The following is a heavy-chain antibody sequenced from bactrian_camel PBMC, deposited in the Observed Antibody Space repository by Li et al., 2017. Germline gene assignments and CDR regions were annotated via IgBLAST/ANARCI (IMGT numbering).Heavy chain of an antibody. CDR1: GSVYRSTC. Sequence: HVQLVESGGGSVQAGGSLRLSCAVSGSVYRSTCMGWFRKAPGKPREGVARIDGDSSYTDSVEGRFTISRDNAKNTVYLQMKSLKPEDTAEYYCASNNYWGQGTQVTVS. V-gene: IGHV3S53*01. CDR2: IDGDSS. J-gene: IGHJ4*01. CDR3: ASNNY.